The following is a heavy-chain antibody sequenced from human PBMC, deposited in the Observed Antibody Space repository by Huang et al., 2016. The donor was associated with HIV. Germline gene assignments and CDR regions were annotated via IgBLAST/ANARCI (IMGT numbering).Heavy chain of an antibody. Sequence: QIQLVQSGPEVKKPGASVKVACKASGYTFTSYGISWVRQAPGQGLEGLGSISAYMGHATRAQKVQGRVTMTRDTSTNTAYMELKSLRSDDTSVYYCARITLTGYFDYWGQGTLVTVSS. CDR1: GYTFTSYG. V-gene: IGHV1-18*01. CDR2: ISAYMGHA. D-gene: IGHD3-9*01. CDR3: ARITLTGYFDY. J-gene: IGHJ4*02.